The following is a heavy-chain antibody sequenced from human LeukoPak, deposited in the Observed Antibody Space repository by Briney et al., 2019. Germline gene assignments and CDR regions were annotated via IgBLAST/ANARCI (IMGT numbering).Heavy chain of an antibody. CDR3: ARDSDLGVSFDP. J-gene: IGHJ5*02. CDR2: IHYSGNT. D-gene: IGHD3-10*01. Sequence: SETLSLTCTVSGGSVSSGNYYWTWIRQPPGKGLEWIGYIHYSGNTNYNPSLKSRVTMSVDTSKNRFSLKLSSVTAVDTAVYYCARDSDLGVSFDPWGQGTLVTVSS. V-gene: IGHV4-61*01. CDR1: GGSVSSGNYY.